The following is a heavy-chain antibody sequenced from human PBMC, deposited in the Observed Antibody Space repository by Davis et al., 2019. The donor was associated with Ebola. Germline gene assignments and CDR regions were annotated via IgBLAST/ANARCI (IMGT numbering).Heavy chain of an antibody. V-gene: IGHV3-53*01. J-gene: IGHJ6*02. CDR2: IYSGGST. D-gene: IGHD5-12*01. CDR1: GFTVSRNY. Sequence: GGSLRLSCAASGFTVSRNYMSWVRQAPGKGLEWVSVIYSGGSTYYADSVKGRFTISRGNSKNTLYLQMNSLRAEDTAVYYCAKFRGYSGYLYYYYGMDVWGQGTTVTVSS. CDR3: AKFRGYSGYLYYYYGMDV.